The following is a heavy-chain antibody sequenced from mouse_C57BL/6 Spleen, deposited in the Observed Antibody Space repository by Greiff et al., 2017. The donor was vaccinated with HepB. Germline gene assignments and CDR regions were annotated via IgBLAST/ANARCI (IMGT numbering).Heavy chain of an antibody. CDR1: GYTFTSYW. J-gene: IGHJ3*01. CDR2: IDPSDSYT. CDR3: ARSPRQLRPAWFAY. D-gene: IGHD3-2*02. V-gene: IGHV1-69*01. Sequence: QVQLQQPGAELVMPGASVKLSCKASGYTFTSYWMHWVKQRPGQGLEWIGEIDPSDSYTNYNQKFKVKSTLTVDKSSSTAYMQLSSLTSEDSAVYYCARSPRQLRPAWFAYWGQGTLVTVSA.